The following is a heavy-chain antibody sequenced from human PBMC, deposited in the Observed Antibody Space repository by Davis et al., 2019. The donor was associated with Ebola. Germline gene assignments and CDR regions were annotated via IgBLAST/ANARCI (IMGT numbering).Heavy chain of an antibody. CDR1: GYTFTSYG. CDR2: ISAYNGNT. D-gene: IGHD6-19*01. J-gene: IGHJ4*02. V-gene: IGHV1-18*01. CDR3: ARDRGDRSGWYTRY. Sequence: ASVKVFCKASGYTFTSYGISWVRQAPGQGLEWMGWISAYNGNTNYAQKLQGRVTMTTDTSTSTAYMELRSLRSDDTAVYYCARDRGDRSGWYTRYWGQGTLVTVSS.